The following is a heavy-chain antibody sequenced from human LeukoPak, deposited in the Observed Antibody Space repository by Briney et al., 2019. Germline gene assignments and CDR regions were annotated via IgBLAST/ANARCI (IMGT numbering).Heavy chain of an antibody. Sequence: GGSLRLSCAASGFTFSSYAMHWVRQAPGKGLEWVTVISYGESNKDYADAVKGRFTISRDNSMNTLYLQMNSLRTEDTAVYYCAELGITMIGGVWGKGTTVTISS. CDR2: ISYGESNK. J-gene: IGHJ6*04. D-gene: IGHD3-10*02. CDR1: GFTFSSYA. V-gene: IGHV3-30*04. CDR3: AELGITMIGGV.